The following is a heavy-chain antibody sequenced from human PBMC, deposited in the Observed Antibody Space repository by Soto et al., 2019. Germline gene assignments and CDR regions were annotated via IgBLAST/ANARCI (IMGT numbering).Heavy chain of an antibody. J-gene: IGHJ4*02. V-gene: IGHV4-34*01. CDR2: INHSGST. D-gene: IGHD4-17*01. CDR3: ARRYGDCFDY. Sequence: SETLSLTCAVYGGSFSGYYWTWIRQPPGTGLEWIGEINHSGSTNYNPSLKSRVTISVDTSKNQFSLKLTSVTAADTAVYYCARRYGDCFDYWGQGTLVTVSS. CDR1: GGSFSGYY.